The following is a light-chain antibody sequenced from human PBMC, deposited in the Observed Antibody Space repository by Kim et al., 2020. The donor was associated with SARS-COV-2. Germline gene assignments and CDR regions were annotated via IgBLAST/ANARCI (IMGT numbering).Light chain of an antibody. CDR2: DVN. CDR1: STDIGAYNY. CDR3: NSYTNRRAGI. J-gene: IGLJ2*01. Sequence: QSITISCCGTSTDIGAYNYLSCYHQHPGRPPNLMIYDVNNRPSGVSNPFSGSKSCNTASVSISGLQAEDEADYYCNSYTNRRAGIFGGGTQLTVL. V-gene: IGLV2-14*04.